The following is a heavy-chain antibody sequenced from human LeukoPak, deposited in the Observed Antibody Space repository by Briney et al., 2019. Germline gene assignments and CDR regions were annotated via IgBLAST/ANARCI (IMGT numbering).Heavy chain of an antibody. CDR3: ARLDYGDYGELGS. V-gene: IGHV4-59*01. D-gene: IGHD4-17*01. CDR1: GGSISSYY. Sequence: SETLSLTCTVSGGSISSYYWSWIRQPPGKGLEWIGYIYYSGSTYYNPSLKSRVTISVDTSKNQFSLKLSSVTAADTAVYYCARLDYGDYGELGSWGQGTLVTVSS. CDR2: IYYSGST. J-gene: IGHJ4*02.